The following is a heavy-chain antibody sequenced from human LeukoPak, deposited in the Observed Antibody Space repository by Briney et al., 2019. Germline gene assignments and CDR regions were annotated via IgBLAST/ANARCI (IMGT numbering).Heavy chain of an antibody. J-gene: IGHJ4*02. Sequence: GGSLTLSCAASGFTFSNYWMHWVRQAPGKGLEWVSRINSDGSSTSYADSVMGRFTISRDNAKNTLYLQMNSLRAEDTAVYYCTSTNRHDYWGQGTLVTVSS. V-gene: IGHV3-74*01. D-gene: IGHD3-3*01. CDR3: TSTNRHDY. CDR1: GFTFSNYW. CDR2: INSDGSST.